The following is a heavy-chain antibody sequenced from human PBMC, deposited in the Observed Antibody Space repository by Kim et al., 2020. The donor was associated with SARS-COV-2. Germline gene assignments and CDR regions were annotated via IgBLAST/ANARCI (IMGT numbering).Heavy chain of an antibody. CDR3: ARDRGVVLLVPAARHNWFDP. Sequence: ASVKVSCKASGYTFTGYYMHWVRQAPGQGLEWMGWINPNSGGTNYAQKFQGRVTMTRDTSISTAYMELSRLRSDDTAVYYCARDRGVVLLVPAARHNWFDPWGQGTLVTVSS. V-gene: IGHV1-2*02. CDR2: INPNSGGT. D-gene: IGHD2-2*01. J-gene: IGHJ5*02. CDR1: GYTFTGYY.